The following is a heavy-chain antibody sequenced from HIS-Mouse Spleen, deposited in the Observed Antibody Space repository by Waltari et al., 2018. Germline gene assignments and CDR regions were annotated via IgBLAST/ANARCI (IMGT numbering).Heavy chain of an antibody. Sequence: QVQLQQWGAGLLKPSETLSLTCAVYGGSFSGYYWSWIRQPPGKGLEGIGEINTRGSTHHHPSLKSRVTISVDTSKNQFSLKLSSVTAADTAVYYCARGFRIAARPFDYWGQGTLVTVSS. CDR3: ARGFRIAARPFDY. V-gene: IGHV4-34*01. CDR2: INTRGST. CDR1: GGSFSGYY. J-gene: IGHJ4*02. D-gene: IGHD6-6*01.